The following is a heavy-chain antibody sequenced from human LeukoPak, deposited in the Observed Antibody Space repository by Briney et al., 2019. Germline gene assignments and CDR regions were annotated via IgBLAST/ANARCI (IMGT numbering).Heavy chain of an antibody. Sequence: GRSLRLSCAASGFTFISYGMHWVRQAPGKGLEWVAVISDDGSNKYYADSVKGRFTISRDNSKNTLYLQMNSLRAEDTAVYYCAKERTSGYPSFHYWRQGTLVTVSS. CDR2: ISDDGSNK. CDR1: GFTFISYG. V-gene: IGHV3-30*18. J-gene: IGHJ4*02. CDR3: AKERTSGYPSFHY. D-gene: IGHD5-12*01.